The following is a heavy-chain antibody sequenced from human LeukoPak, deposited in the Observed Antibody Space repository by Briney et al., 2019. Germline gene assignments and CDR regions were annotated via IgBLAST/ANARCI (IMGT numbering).Heavy chain of an antibody. CDR2: FDPEDGET. CDR3: ATGPDYYYYMDV. V-gene: IGHV1-24*01. CDR1: GYTLTELS. Sequence: ASVKVSCKVSGYTLTELSMHWVRQAPGKGLEWMGGFDPEDGETIYAQKFQGRVTMTEDTSTDTAYMELSSLRSEDTAVYYCATGPDYYYYMDVWGKGTTVTVSS. J-gene: IGHJ6*03.